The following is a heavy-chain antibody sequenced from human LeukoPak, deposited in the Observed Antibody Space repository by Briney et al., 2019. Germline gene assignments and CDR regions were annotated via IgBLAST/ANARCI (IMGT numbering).Heavy chain of an antibody. Sequence: AGGSLRLSCAASGFTFRSYGMHWVRQAPGKGLEWEAFIWYDGSNKYYADSVKGRFTISRDNSKNTLYLQMNSLRAEDTAVYYCARVWSWDYYDSSGLRPYYFDYWGQGTLVTVSS. V-gene: IGHV3-33*01. CDR2: IWYDGSNK. D-gene: IGHD3-22*01. J-gene: IGHJ4*02. CDR1: GFTFRSYG. CDR3: ARVWSWDYYDSSGLRPYYFDY.